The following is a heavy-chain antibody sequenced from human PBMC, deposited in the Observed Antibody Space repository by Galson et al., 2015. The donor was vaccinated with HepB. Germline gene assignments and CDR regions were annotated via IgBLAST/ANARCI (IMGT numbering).Heavy chain of an antibody. D-gene: IGHD2-21*01. CDR2: IKTDGSST. V-gene: IGHV3-74*01. CDR3: ARSGVIAFDI. J-gene: IGHJ3*02. Sequence: SLTLSCAPSGFTFSSYWMHWVRQAPGKGLVWVSRIKTDGSSTSHADSAKGRFTISRDNAKNTLYLQMNSLRAEDTAVYYCARSGVIAFDIWGQGTMVTVSS. CDR1: GFTFSSYW.